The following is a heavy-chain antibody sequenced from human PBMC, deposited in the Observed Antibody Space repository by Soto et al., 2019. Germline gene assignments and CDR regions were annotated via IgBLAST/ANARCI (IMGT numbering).Heavy chain of an antibody. V-gene: IGHV3-74*01. J-gene: IGHJ4*02. CDR1: GFTFSVYW. D-gene: IGHD6-13*01. CDR3: ARGFSSSWYVVY. CDR2: INSDGSST. Sequence: GGSLRLSCAASGFTFSVYWIHWVRQAPGKGLVWVSRINSDGSSTTYADSVKGRFTISRDNAKNTLYLQMNGLRAEDTAVYCCARGFSSSWYVVYWGQGTLVTVSS.